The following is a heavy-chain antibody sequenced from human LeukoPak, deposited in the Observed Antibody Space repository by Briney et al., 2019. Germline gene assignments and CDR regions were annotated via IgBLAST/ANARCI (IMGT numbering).Heavy chain of an antibody. CDR3: ARDYYDSSGYGDN. CDR1: GYSISSGYY. V-gene: IGHV4-38-2*02. J-gene: IGHJ4*02. CDR2: IYHSGST. D-gene: IGHD3-22*01. Sequence: PPETLSLACAVSGYSISSGYYWGWIRQPPGKGLEWIGSIYHSGSTYYNPSLKSRVTISVDTSKNQFSLKLSSVTAADTAVYYCARDYYDSSGYGDNWGQGKLGTVSS.